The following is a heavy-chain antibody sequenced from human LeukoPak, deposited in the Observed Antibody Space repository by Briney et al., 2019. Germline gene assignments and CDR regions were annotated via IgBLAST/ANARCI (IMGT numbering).Heavy chain of an antibody. D-gene: IGHD3-10*01. CDR1: GFTFSSYA. J-gene: IGHJ6*03. Sequence: GGSLRLSCATSGFTFSSYAFYWIRQAPGKGLGWLRLISYDGNDKYYADSVKGRFSISRDNSKSMVFLQMNSLRPEDTAVYFCAVLTTLHIAVRPGDEYMDVWGKGTTVTVSS. CDR3: AVLTTLHIAVRPGDEYMDV. V-gene: IGHV3-30*04. CDR2: ISYDGNDK.